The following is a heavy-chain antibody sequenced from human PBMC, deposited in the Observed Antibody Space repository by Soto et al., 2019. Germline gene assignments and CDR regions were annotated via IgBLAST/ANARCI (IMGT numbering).Heavy chain of an antibody. CDR1: GFTFSSYA. J-gene: IGHJ6*03. Sequence: GGSLRLSCAASGFTFSSYAMSWVRQAPGKGLEWVSAISGSGGSTYYADSVKGRFTISRDNSKNTLYLQMNSLRAEDTAVYYCAKVGYCSSTSCGYYYYMDVWGKGTTVTVSS. D-gene: IGHD2-2*03. CDR3: AKVGYCSSTSCGYYYYMDV. CDR2: ISGSGGST. V-gene: IGHV3-23*01.